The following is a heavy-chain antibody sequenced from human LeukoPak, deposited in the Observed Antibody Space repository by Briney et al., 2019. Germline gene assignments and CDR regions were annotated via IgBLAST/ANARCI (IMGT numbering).Heavy chain of an antibody. V-gene: IGHV3-66*02. Sequence: GGSLRLSCAASGFTFSNAWMSWVRQAPGKGLEWVSVIYSGGSTYYADSVKGRFTISRDNSKNTLYLQMNSLRAEDTAVYYCARGPGDFWSGYYAWYFDYWGQGTLVTVSS. CDR2: IYSGGST. CDR1: GFTFSNAW. J-gene: IGHJ4*02. D-gene: IGHD3-3*01. CDR3: ARGPGDFWSGYYAWYFDY.